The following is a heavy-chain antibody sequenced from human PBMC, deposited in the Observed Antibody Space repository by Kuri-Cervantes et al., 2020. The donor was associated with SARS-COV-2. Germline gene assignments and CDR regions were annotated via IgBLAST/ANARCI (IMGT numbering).Heavy chain of an antibody. CDR2: ISRSSNYI. V-gene: IGHV3-21*01. Sequence: GGSLRLSCAASGFTFSSYSMNWVRQAPGKGLEWVSSISRSSNYIYYADSVKGRFTISRDNAKNSLYLQMNSLRAEDTAVYYCARGPRGYKTVDYWGQGTLVTVSS. CDR1: GFTFSSYS. J-gene: IGHJ4*02. D-gene: IGHD5-18*01. CDR3: ARGPRGYKTVDY.